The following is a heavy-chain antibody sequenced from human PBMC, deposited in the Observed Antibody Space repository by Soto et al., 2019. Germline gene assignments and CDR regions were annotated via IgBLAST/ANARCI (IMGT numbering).Heavy chain of an antibody. V-gene: IGHV3-30*03. Sequence: QVQLVESGGGVVRPGKSLTLSCTGSGFAFGGFGIHWVRQSPGKGLEWLAMTSSDGSNKYLADSVKGRFTVSRDMSRTTEFLQMDNLRLEDTAVYYCARGGDVLDYWGRGALVTVSS. CDR2: TSSDGSNK. D-gene: IGHD3-16*01. CDR3: ARGGDVLDY. J-gene: IGHJ4*02. CDR1: GFAFGGFG.